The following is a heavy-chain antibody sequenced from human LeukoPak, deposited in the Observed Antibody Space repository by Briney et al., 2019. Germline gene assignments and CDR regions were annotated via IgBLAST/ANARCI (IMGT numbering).Heavy chain of an antibody. CDR1: GFTFSSYS. CDR2: ISSSSSTI. J-gene: IGHJ6*02. CDR3: AKEFRPWLVGPYYYGMDV. Sequence: GGSLRLSCAASGFTFSSYSMNWVRQAPGKGLEWVSYISSSSSTIYYADSVKGRFTISRDNAKNSLYLQMNSLRAEDTAVYYCAKEFRPWLVGPYYYGMDVWGQGTTVTVSS. V-gene: IGHV3-48*04. D-gene: IGHD6-19*01.